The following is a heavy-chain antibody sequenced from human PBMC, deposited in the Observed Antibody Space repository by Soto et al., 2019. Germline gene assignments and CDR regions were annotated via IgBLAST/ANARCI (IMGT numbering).Heavy chain of an antibody. CDR1: GFTFSTYS. CDR2: ITTSSAYM. CDR3: ARSGNYYYSYYGMDV. V-gene: IGHV3-21*01. D-gene: IGHD1-26*01. J-gene: IGHJ6*02. Sequence: EVQLVESGGGLVKPGGSLRLSCVAYGFTFSTYSMNWVRQAPGKGLEWVSSITTSSAYMYSADSVKGRFTVSRDDAENSLYLQMNNLRAEDTAVYYCARSGNYYYSYYGMDVWGQGTTVTVSS.